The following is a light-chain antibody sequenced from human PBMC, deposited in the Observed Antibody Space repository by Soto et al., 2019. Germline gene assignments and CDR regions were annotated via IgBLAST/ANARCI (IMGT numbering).Light chain of an antibody. CDR2: KNK. CDR3: AAWDDSLSGPGV. J-gene: IGLJ7*01. V-gene: IGLV1-47*01. Sequence: QSVLTQPPSASGTPGQRVTISCSGSSSNIGNFYVYWYQQLPGTAPKLLIYKNKQRPLGVPDRFSGSKSGTSASPAISGLRSEDEADYYCAAWDDSLSGPGVFGGGTQLTVL. CDR1: SSNIGNFY.